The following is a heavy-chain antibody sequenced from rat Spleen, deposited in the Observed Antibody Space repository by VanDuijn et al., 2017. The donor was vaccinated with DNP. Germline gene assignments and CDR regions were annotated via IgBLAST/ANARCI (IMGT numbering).Heavy chain of an antibody. CDR3: TRDRGRVSNWFAY. D-gene: IGHD4-1*01. Sequence: VQLKESGPGLVQPSQTLSLTCTFSGFSLTNYGVSWVRQPPGKGLEWIAAISSGGSTYYNSVLKSRLSISRDTSKSQVFLKMHSLQTEDTAIYFCTRDRGRVSNWFAYWGQGTLVTVSS. CDR1: GFSLTNYG. CDR2: ISSGGST. J-gene: IGHJ3*01. V-gene: IGHV2S12*01.